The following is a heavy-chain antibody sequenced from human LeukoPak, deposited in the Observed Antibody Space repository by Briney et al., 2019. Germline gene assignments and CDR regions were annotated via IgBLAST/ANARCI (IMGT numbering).Heavy chain of an antibody. CDR2: IYYNENRYFSGTS. Sequence: SETLSLTCAVYGGSFSGYYWSWIRQPPGKGLEWIGSIYYNENRYFSGTSDYNPSLKSRVTISGDTSKNQFSLMLSSVTAADTAVYYCARDFDYWGRGTLVTVSS. CDR3: ARDFDY. J-gene: IGHJ4*02. CDR1: GGSFSGYY. V-gene: IGHV4-34*09.